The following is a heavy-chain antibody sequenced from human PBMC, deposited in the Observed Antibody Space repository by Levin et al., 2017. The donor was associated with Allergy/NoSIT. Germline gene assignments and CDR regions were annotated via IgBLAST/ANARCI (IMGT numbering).Heavy chain of an antibody. J-gene: IGHJ4*02. D-gene: IGHD5-12*01. CDR2: ISYDGSNK. V-gene: IGHV3-30*18. Sequence: PGGSLRLSCAASGFTFSSYGMHWVRQAPGKGLEWVAVISYDGSNKYYADSVKGRFTISRDNSKNTLYLQMNSLRAEDTAVYYCAKGDVDIVAGDYWGQGTLVTVSS. CDR1: GFTFSSYG. CDR3: AKGDVDIVAGDY.